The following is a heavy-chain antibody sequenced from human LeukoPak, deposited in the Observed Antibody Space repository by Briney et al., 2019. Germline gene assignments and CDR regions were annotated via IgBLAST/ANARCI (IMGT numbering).Heavy chain of an antibody. V-gene: IGHV3-23*01. D-gene: IGHD1-26*01. CDR3: ATPRRSWSYSFDY. Sequence: GGSLRLSCAASGFIFSSYVMGWVRQAPGKGLEWVSAISGSGGSTYYADSVKGRFTISRDDAKNSLYLQMNSLRAEDTAVYYCATPRRSWSYSFDYWGQGTLVTVSS. CDR1: GFIFSSYV. CDR2: ISGSGGST. J-gene: IGHJ4*02.